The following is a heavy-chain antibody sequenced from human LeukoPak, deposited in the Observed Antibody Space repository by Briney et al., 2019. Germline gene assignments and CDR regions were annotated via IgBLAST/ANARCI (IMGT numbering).Heavy chain of an antibody. V-gene: IGHV3-23*01. J-gene: IGHJ4*02. CDR1: GFTFSSFV. D-gene: IGHD3-3*01. CDR2: IRGSGSST. CDR3: ATDRGWRTSGYYLYYFEY. Sequence: PGGSLRLSCVASGFTFSSFVMSWVRQAPGKGLEWVSAIRGSGSSTYYADSVKGRFTISRDNSKNTLYLQMSSLRAEDTAVYYCATDRGWRTSGYYLYYFEYWGQGTLVTYSS.